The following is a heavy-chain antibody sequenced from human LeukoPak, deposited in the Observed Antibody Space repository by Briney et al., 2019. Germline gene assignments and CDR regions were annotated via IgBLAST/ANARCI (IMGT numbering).Heavy chain of an antibody. CDR1: GFTFGDHA. J-gene: IGHJ3*02. CDR3: TALWGFAFDI. V-gene: IGHV3-49*04. Sequence: GGSLRLSCTAYGFTFGDHAMSWVRQAPGKGLEWVGFIRSKAYGGTTQYAASVNGRFTISRDDSKSIAYLQMNSLKTEDTAVYYCTALWGFAFDIWGQGTLVTVFS. D-gene: IGHD7-27*01. CDR2: IRSKAYGGTT.